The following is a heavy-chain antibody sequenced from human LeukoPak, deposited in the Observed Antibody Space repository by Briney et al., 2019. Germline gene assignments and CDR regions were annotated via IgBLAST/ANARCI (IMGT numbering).Heavy chain of an antibody. CDR3: ARADIVVVPAGDY. V-gene: IGHV1-2*02. CDR2: INPNSGGT. Sequence: ASVKVSCKASGYTFTSYGISWVRQAPGQGLEWMGWINPNSGGTNYAQKFQGRVTMTRDTSISTAYMELSRLRSDDTAVYYCARADIVVVPAGDYWGQGTLVTVSS. J-gene: IGHJ4*02. CDR1: GYTFTSYG. D-gene: IGHD2-2*01.